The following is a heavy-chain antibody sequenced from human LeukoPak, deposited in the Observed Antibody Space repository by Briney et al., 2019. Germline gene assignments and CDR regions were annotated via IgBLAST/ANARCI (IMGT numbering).Heavy chain of an antibody. J-gene: IGHJ4*02. CDR1: GGSFNDYY. D-gene: IGHD6-13*01. CDR3: ARGSSSWYERTFDY. CDR2: IYYSGST. Sequence: NPSETLSLTCAVYGGSFNDYYWSWIRQPPGKGLEWIGYIYYSGSTNYNPSLKSRVTISVDTSKNQFSLKLSSVTAADTAVYYCARGSSSWYERTFDYWGQGTLVTVSS. V-gene: IGHV4-59*01.